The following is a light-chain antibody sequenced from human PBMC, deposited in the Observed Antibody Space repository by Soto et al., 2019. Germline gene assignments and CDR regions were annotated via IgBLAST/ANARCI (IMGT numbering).Light chain of an antibody. J-gene: IGLJ1*01. CDR1: SSDVGGYNY. Sequence: QSALTQPASVSGSPGQSITISCTGTSSDVGGYNYVSWYQQHPGIAPKLLIYGVTKRPSGVSPRFSGSKSGNTASLTISGLQAEDEADYHCSSYTSASTLLYLFGTGTKVTVL. CDR3: SSYTSASTLLYL. CDR2: GVT. V-gene: IGLV2-14*01.